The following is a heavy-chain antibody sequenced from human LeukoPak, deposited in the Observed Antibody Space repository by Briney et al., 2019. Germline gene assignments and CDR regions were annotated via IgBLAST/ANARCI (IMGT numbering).Heavy chain of an antibody. V-gene: IGHV3-23*01. CDR1: GFTFSSYA. CDR3: ANHYCSGGSCYNFDY. D-gene: IGHD2-15*01. Sequence: GSLRLSCAASGFTFSSYAMSWVRQAPGKGLEWVSAISGSGGSTYYADSVKGRFTISRDNSKNTLYLQMNSLRAEDTAVYYCANHYCSGGSCYNFDYWGQGTLVTVSS. CDR2: ISGSGGST. J-gene: IGHJ4*02.